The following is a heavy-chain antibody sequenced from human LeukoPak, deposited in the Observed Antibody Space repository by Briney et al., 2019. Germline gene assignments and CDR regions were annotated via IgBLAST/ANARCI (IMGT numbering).Heavy chain of an antibody. J-gene: IGHJ4*02. D-gene: IGHD3-22*01. Sequence: ESGPTLVKPTQTLTLTCTFSGFSLNTSGVGVGWIRQPPGKALEWLALIYWDDDKRYSPSLKGRLTIAKDTSTNQVVLTMTNMDPVDTATYYCAHYYYDTSGFDYWGQGTLVTVSS. CDR2: IYWDDDK. CDR3: AHYYYDTSGFDY. CDR1: GFSLNTSGVG. V-gene: IGHV2-5*02.